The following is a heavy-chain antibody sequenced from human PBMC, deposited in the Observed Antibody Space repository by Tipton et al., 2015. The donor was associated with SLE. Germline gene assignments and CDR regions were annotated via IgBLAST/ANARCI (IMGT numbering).Heavy chain of an antibody. V-gene: IGHV4-59*01. Sequence: TLSLTCTVSGGSISSYYWSWIRQPPGKGLEWIGYIYYSGSTSYNPSLKSRVTISVDTSKNQFSLKLSSVTAADTAVYYCARGSSGYYSYYYYYMDVWGKGTTVTVSS. D-gene: IGHD3-3*01. CDR3: ARGSSGYYSYYYYYMDV. CDR1: GGSISSYY. J-gene: IGHJ6*03. CDR2: IYYSGST.